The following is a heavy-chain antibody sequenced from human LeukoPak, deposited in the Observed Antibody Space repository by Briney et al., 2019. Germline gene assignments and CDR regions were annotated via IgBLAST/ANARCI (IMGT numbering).Heavy chain of an antibody. CDR1: GGSFSGYY. J-gene: IGHJ5*02. CDR2: INHSGST. D-gene: IGHD3-9*01. CDR3: ARVWLRYFDWFNWFDP. V-gene: IGHV4-34*01. Sequence: SETLSHTCAVYGGSFSGYYWSWIRQPPGKGLEWIGEINHSGSTNYNPSLKSRVTISVDTSKNQFSLKLSSVTAADTAVYYCARVWLRYFDWFNWFDPWGQGTLVTVSS.